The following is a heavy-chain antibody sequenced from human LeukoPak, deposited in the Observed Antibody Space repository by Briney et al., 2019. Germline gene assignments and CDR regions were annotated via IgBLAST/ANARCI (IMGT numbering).Heavy chain of an antibody. Sequence: SETLSLTCTVSGGSISSYYWSWIRQPPGKGLEWIGYIYYSGSTNYNPSLKSRVTISVDTSKNQFSLKLSSVTAADTAVYYCARGYYMDVWGKGTTVTVSS. V-gene: IGHV4-59*01. CDR3: ARGYYMDV. CDR2: IYYSGST. J-gene: IGHJ6*03. CDR1: GGSISSYY.